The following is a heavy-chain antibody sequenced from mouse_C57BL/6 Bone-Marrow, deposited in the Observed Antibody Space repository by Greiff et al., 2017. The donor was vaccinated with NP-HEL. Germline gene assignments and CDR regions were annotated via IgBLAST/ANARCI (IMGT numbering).Heavy chain of an antibody. J-gene: IGHJ2*01. V-gene: IGHV5-9*01. CDR1: GFTFSSYT. Sequence: EVMLVESGGGLVKPGGSLKLSCAASGFTFSSYTMSWVRQTPEKRLEWVATISGGGGNTYYPDSVKGRFTISRDNAKNTLYLQMSSLRSEDTALYYCARHKATVVAVDYWGQGTTLTVSS. CDR3: ARHKATVVAVDY. CDR2: ISGGGGNT. D-gene: IGHD1-1*01.